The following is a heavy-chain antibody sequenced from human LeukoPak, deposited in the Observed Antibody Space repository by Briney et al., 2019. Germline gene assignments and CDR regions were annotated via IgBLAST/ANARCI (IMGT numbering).Heavy chain of an antibody. J-gene: IGHJ5*02. V-gene: IGHV4-59*08. CDR1: GGSISSYY. D-gene: IGHD3-10*01. CDR3: ARTSLGGAWFDP. CDR2: IYYNGGT. Sequence: SETLSLTCTVSGGSISSYYWSWIRRPPGKGLESIGYIYYNGGTYYNPSLKSRVTISVDTSKNQFSLKLSSVTAADTAVYYCARTSLGGAWFDPWGQGTLVTVSS.